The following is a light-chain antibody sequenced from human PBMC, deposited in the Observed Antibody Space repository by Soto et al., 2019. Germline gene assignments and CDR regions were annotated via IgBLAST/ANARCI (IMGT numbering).Light chain of an antibody. V-gene: IGKV1-16*02. Sequence: DIQMTQSPSSLSSSVGDRVTITCRASQGISNHLAWFQQKPGKVPKSLIYAASTLPSGVPSKFIGSGSGTDFTLTISSLQPEDFATYYCQQYNSYPRTFGPGTKVDIK. CDR1: QGISNH. CDR2: AAS. CDR3: QQYNSYPRT. J-gene: IGKJ3*01.